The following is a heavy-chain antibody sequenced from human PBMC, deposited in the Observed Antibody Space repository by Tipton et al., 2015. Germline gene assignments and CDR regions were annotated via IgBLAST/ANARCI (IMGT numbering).Heavy chain of an antibody. D-gene: IGHD2-21*02. V-gene: IGHV4-4*02. CDR2: IYHSGAA. J-gene: IGHJ4*02. CDR3: ASPSLPHDRGDYYFQS. Sequence: TLSLTCAVSGASISSNNCWSWVRQPPGKGLEWIGEIYHSGAANNNPSLKSRVTISVDRFKNQFSLKLSSVTAADTAVYYCASPSLPHDRGDYYFQSWGQGSLVTVSS. CDR1: GASISSNNC.